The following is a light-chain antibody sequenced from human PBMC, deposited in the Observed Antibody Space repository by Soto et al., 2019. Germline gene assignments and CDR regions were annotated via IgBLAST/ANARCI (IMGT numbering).Light chain of an antibody. CDR1: SSDVGGYNY. J-gene: IGLJ3*02. V-gene: IGLV2-14*01. CDR2: EVT. CDR3: SSYTSRSTLVL. Sequence: QSALTQPASVSGSPGQSITISCTGTSSDVGGYNYVSWYQQHPGKAPKLMIYEVTALPSGVSNRFSGSKSGNTASLTISGLQAEDEADYYCSSYTSRSTLVLFGGGTKLTVL.